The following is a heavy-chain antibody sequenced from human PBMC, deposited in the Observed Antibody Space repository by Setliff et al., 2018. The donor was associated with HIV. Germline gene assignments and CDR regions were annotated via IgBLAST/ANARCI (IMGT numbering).Heavy chain of an antibody. CDR3: ARDRGAGNYPDY. V-gene: IGHV3-74*01. Sequence: GGSLRLSCAASGFPFDMYWMHWVRQVPGKGLLWVSHSNTDGTATNLADSVKGRFTISRDNAKNILYLQMNRLRVEDTAIYFCARDRGAGNYPDYWGQGTLVTVSS. CDR2: SNTDGTAT. CDR1: GFPFDMYW. D-gene: IGHD3-10*01. J-gene: IGHJ4*02.